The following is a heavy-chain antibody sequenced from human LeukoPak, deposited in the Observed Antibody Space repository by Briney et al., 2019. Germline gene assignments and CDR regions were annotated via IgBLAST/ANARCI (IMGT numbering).Heavy chain of an antibody. J-gene: IGHJ3*02. V-gene: IGHV3-23*01. D-gene: IGHD3-10*01. Sequence: GGSLRLSCAASEFTFSNYAMSWVRQARGKGLEWVSGSTGTGYSTYYADSVKGRFTISRDNSKNTLYLQMNSLRAEDTAVYYCVKGVRMRVTRAFDIWGQGTMVTVSS. CDR2: STGTGYST. CDR1: EFTFSNYA. CDR3: VKGVRMRVTRAFDI.